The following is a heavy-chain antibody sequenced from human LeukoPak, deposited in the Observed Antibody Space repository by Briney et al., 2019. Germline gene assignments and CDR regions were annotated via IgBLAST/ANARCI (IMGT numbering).Heavy chain of an antibody. D-gene: IGHD4-17*01. CDR2: IYNSGST. J-gene: IGHJ4*02. CDR1: GGSISNYY. Sequence: SETLSLTCTVSGGSISNYYWSWLRQPPGKGLEWIGYIYNSGSTNYNPSLKSRVTIPVDTSKNQFSLKLNSVTAADTAVYYCARQNDYGDYADYWGQGTLVTVSS. V-gene: IGHV4-59*08. CDR3: ARQNDYGDYADY.